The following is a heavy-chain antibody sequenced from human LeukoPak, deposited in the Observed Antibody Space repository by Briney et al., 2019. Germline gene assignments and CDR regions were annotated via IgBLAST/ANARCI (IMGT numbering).Heavy chain of an antibody. J-gene: IGHJ4*02. CDR1: GGTFSSYA. CDR3: ARVVGGEYCTNGVCYGGSFDY. CDR2: IIPILGIA. V-gene: IGHV1-69*04. Sequence: ASVKVSCKASGGTFSSYAISWVRQAPGQGLEWMGRIIPILGIANYAQKFQGRVTITADKSTSTAYMELSSLRSEDTAVYYCARVVGGEYCTNGVCYGGSFDYWGQGTLVTVSS. D-gene: IGHD2-8*01.